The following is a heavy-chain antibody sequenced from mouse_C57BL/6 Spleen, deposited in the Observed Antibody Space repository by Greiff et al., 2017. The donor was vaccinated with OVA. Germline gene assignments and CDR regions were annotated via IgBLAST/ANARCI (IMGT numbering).Heavy chain of an antibody. Sequence: EVKLQESGPGLAKPSQTLFLTCSVTGYSINSDYWNWIRKFPGNKLEYMGYISYSGSTYYNQSLKSRISITRDTSKKQYYMQLTSVTTEYTATCFCAITHYGSSPGSMDYWGQGTSVTVSS. D-gene: IGHD1-1*01. CDR2: ISYSGST. V-gene: IGHV3-8*01. J-gene: IGHJ4*01. CDR1: GYSINSDY. CDR3: AITHYGSSPGSMDY.